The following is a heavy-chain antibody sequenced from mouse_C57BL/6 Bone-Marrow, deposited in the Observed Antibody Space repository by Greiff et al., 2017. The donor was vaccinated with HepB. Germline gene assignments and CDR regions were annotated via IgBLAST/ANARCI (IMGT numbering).Heavy chain of an antibody. V-gene: IGHV14-4*01. CDR2: IDPENGDT. CDR1: GFNIKDDY. D-gene: IGHD4-1*01. J-gene: IGHJ2*01. CDR3: TYNWAFDY. Sequence: EVQLQQSGAELVRPGASVKLSCTASGFNIKDDYMHWVKQRPEQGLEWIGWIDPENGDTEYASKFQGKATITADTSSNTAYLQLSSLPSEDTAVYYCTYNWAFDYWGQGTTLTVSS.